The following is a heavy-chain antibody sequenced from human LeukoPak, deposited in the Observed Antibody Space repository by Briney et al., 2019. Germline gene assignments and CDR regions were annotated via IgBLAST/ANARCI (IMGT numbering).Heavy chain of an antibody. Sequence: SETLSLTCTVSGGSISSGGYYWSWIRQHPGKGLEWIGYIYYSGSTYYNPSLKSRVTISVDTSKNQFSLKLSSVTAADTAVYYCARGPHYDILTGYPFDYWGQGTLVPVSS. V-gene: IGHV4-31*03. D-gene: IGHD3-9*01. CDR2: IYYSGST. J-gene: IGHJ4*02. CDR1: GGSISSGGYY. CDR3: ARGPHYDILTGYPFDY.